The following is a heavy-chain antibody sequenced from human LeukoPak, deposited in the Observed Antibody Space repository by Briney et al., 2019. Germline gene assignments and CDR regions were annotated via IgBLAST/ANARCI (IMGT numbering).Heavy chain of an antibody. Sequence: PSETLSLTCTVSGGSISSYYWSWIRQPAGKGLEWIGRIYTSGSTNYNPSLKSRVTMSVDTSKNQFSLKLSSVTAADTAVYYCARDWQSVYYYYMDVWGKGTTVTVSS. CDR3: ARDWQSVYYYYMDV. V-gene: IGHV4-4*07. CDR2: IYTSGST. CDR1: GGSISSYY. J-gene: IGHJ6*03. D-gene: IGHD6-19*01.